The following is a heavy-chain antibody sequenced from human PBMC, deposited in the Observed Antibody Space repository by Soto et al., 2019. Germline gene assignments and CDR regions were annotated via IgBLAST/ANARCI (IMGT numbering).Heavy chain of an antibody. V-gene: IGHV1-18*01. D-gene: IGHD2-21*01. CDR2: ISAFNGYT. J-gene: IGHJ3*01. Sequence: ASVKVSCKASGYIFNKYGFNWVRQAPGQGLEWMGRISAFNGYTNFAQKFQGRVTLTTDTSTNSAYMELSSLRSDDTAIYYCARGRGVVIPAGTPDAFDVWGQGTMVTVSS. CDR3: ARGRGVVIPAGTPDAFDV. CDR1: GYIFNKYG.